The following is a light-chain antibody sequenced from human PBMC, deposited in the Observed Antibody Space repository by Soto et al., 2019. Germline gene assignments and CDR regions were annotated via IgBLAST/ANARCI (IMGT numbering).Light chain of an antibody. V-gene: IGKV1-12*01. CDR2: AAS. CDR3: QQSYSPPRT. Sequence: DIHMSQFPSSLSSSVGDRVTITCWASQGIDRWLAWYQQKPGKAPNLLIYAASSLRSGVPSRFSGSGSGTDFTLTITNLQPEDFATYYCQQSYSPPRTFGQGTKVHIK. J-gene: IGKJ1*01. CDR1: QGIDRW.